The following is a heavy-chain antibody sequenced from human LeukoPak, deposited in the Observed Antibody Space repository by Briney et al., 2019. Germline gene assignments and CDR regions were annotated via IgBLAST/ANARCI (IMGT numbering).Heavy chain of an antibody. Sequence: SETLSLTCTVSGYSISSGYYWGWIRQPPGKGLEWIGSIYHSGSTYYNPSLKSRVTISVDTSKNQFSLKLSSVTAADTAVYYCARLGPTYYYDSSGSNFDYWGQGTLVTVSS. J-gene: IGHJ4*02. V-gene: IGHV4-38-2*02. CDR1: GYSISSGYY. CDR2: IYHSGST. D-gene: IGHD3-22*01. CDR3: ARLGPTYYYDSSGSNFDY.